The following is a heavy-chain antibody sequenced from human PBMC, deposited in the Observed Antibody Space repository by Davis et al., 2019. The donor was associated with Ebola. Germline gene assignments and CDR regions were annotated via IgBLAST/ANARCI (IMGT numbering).Heavy chain of an antibody. V-gene: IGHV4-4*02. D-gene: IGHD2-2*01. J-gene: IGHJ5*02. CDR2: ISHSVTT. CDR3: ARGKYQLPRRGWFDP. Sequence: MPSETLSLTCTVSGGSISSNHWWSWVRQPPGKGLEWIGEISHSVTTNYNPSLKSRVTISVDTSKNQFSLKLSSVTAADTAVYYCARGKYQLPRRGWFDPWGQGTLVTVSS. CDR1: GGSISSNHW.